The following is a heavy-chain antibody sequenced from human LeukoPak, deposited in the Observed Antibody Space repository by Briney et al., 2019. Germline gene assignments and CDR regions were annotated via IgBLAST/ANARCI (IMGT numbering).Heavy chain of an antibody. J-gene: IGHJ4*02. CDR3: VREDTPATANY. CDR2: ISGGGDIT. V-gene: IGHV3-23*01. D-gene: IGHD2-21*02. Sequence: GGSLRLSCAASGFNFANHAMSWVRQTAGKGLEWVSAISGGGDITYYADSVKGRFTISRDNSKDTLLLQMHSLRPGDTAVYYCVREDTPATANYWGQGTLVTISS. CDR1: GFNFANHA.